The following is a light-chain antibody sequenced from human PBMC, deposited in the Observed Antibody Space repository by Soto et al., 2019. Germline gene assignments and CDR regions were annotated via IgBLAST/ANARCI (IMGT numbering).Light chain of an antibody. Sequence: DIQMTQSPSSLSASVGDRVSITCQARQDISNYLNWYQQKPGKAPKLLIYDASNLEAGVPSTFSGSGSGTDFTLTISSQQPEDIGTYYCQQYDKLPYTFGQGTRLEIK. CDR1: QDISNY. V-gene: IGKV1-33*01. CDR3: QQYDKLPYT. J-gene: IGKJ2*01. CDR2: DAS.